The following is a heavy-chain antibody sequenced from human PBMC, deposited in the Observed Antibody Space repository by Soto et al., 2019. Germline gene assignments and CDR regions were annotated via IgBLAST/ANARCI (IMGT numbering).Heavy chain of an antibody. V-gene: IGHV3-30*18. Sequence: GGSLRLSCAASGFTFSHYGMHWVRQAPGKGLEWVAVISYDGSNKYYADSVKGRFTISRDDSKNTLYLQMNSLRSEDTALYYCAKDSPVADYWGQGTLVTVSS. CDR2: ISYDGSNK. J-gene: IGHJ4*02. CDR1: GFTFSHYG. CDR3: AKDSPVADY. D-gene: IGHD6-19*01.